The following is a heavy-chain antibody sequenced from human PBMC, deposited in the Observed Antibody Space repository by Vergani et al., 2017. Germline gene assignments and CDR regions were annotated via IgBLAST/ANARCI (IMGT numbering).Heavy chain of an antibody. CDR1: GFTFNQYG. Sequence: QVQLVESGGGVVQPGRCLRLSCAASGFTFNQYGMHWVRLAPGKGLEWVAITWFDGNNKQYADSVRGRFTISRDNSKSTMYLKRNSLRDEDTGVYYCARELRLLYNRFDPWGQGTLVTVSS. CDR3: ARELRLLYNRFDP. CDR2: TWFDGNNK. J-gene: IGHJ5*02. V-gene: IGHV3-33*01. D-gene: IGHD1-14*01.